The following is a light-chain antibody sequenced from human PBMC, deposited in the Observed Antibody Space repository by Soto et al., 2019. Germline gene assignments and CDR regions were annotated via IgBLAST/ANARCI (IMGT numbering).Light chain of an antibody. V-gene: IGLV2-14*03. CDR2: DVS. CDR1: SSDVGGYNY. Sequence: QSALTQPASVSGAPGQSITISCTGTSSDVGGYNYVSWYQHHPGKAPKLMIYDVSNRPSGVSNRFSGSKSGNTASLTISGLQAEDEADYYCSSFRGRTAPRVFGTGTKLTVL. J-gene: IGLJ1*01. CDR3: SSFRGRTAPRV.